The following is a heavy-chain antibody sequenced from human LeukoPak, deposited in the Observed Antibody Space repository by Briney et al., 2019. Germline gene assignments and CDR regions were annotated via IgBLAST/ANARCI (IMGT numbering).Heavy chain of an antibody. D-gene: IGHD4-17*01. CDR2: INQDGTEK. CDR1: GFPFSTYW. CDR3: ARVYGDYAPFYYFDY. V-gene: IGHV3-7*01. J-gene: IGHJ4*02. Sequence: PGGSLRLSCAASGFPFSTYWMSWVRQAPGKGLEWVANINQDGTEKYYVDSVKGRFTIARDNAKDSLDLQMNSLRAEDTAVYYCARVYGDYAPFYYFDYWGQGTLLTVSS.